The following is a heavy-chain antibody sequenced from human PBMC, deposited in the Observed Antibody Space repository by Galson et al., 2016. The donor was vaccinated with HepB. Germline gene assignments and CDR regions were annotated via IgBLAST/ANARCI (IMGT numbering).Heavy chain of an antibody. CDR2: IHLAGRDI. J-gene: IGHJ4*02. V-gene: IGHV3-23*01. Sequence: SLRLSCAASGFTFSKYALSWVRQAPGKGLEWISAIHLAGRDIYYSDSVRGRFTISRDDSNNMLYLQMNNLRDEDTAVYYCKKHEVRTHDYWGQGTLVTVSA. CDR3: KKHEVRTHDY. CDR1: GFTFSKYA. D-gene: IGHD3-22*01.